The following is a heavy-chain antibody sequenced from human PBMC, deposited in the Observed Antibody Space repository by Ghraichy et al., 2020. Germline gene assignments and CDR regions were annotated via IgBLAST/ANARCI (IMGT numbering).Heavy chain of an antibody. CDR3: ARGCHYYDSSGYPPRHWFDP. CDR2: INHSGST. D-gene: IGHD3-22*01. Sequence: SETLSLTCAVYGGSFSGYYWSWIRQPPGKGLEWIGEINHSGSTNYNPSLKSRVTISVDTSKNQFSLKLSSVTAADTAVYYCARGCHYYDSSGYPPRHWFDPWGQGTLVTVSS. J-gene: IGHJ5*02. V-gene: IGHV4-34*01. CDR1: GGSFSGYY.